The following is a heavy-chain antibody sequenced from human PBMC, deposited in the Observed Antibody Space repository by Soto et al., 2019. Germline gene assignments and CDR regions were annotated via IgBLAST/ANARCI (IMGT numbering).Heavy chain of an antibody. CDR1: GFIFEDYA. CDR2: ITWNSDSL. V-gene: IGHV3-9*01. CDR3: TKSRGVAGRPLDD. J-gene: IGHJ4*02. D-gene: IGHD6-6*01. Sequence: EVQLVESGGGLVQPGRSLRLSCAASGFIFEDYAMHWVRQAPGKGLEWVSSITWNSDSLAYTGSVKDRFTISRDNAKNSLYLEMDSLRPEDTALYFCTKSRGVAGRPLDDWGQGTFVTVSS.